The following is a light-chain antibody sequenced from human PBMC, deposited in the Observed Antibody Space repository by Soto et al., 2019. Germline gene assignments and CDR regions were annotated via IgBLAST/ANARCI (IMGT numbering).Light chain of an antibody. V-gene: IGKV3-11*01. CDR2: DAS. CDR1: QSVNSY. Sequence: EIVLTQSPATLSLSPGERATLSCRASQSVNSYLAWYQQRPGQAPRLLIYDASNRATGVPARFGGSGSGTDFTLTISGLAPEHFALYSCQQRANWPPITFGQGTRLEIK. CDR3: QQRANWPPIT. J-gene: IGKJ5*01.